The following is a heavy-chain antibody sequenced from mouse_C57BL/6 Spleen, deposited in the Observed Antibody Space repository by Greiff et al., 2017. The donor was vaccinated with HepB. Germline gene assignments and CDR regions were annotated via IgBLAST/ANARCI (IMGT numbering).Heavy chain of an antibody. D-gene: IGHD2-10*01. V-gene: IGHV1-61*01. CDR3: ARLPYQDFEV. Sequence: VQLQQPGAELVRPGSSVKLSCKASGYTFTSYWMDWVKQRPGQGLEWIGNIYPSDSETHYNQKFKDKATLTVDKSSSTAYMQLSSLTSEDSAVYYCARLPYQDFEVWGTGTTVTASS. CDR2: IYPSDSET. J-gene: IGHJ1*03. CDR1: GYTFTSYW.